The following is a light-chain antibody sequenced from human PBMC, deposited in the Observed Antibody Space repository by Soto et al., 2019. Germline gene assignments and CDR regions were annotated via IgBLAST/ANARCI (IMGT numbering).Light chain of an antibody. V-gene: IGKV3-11*01. CDR3: QQRSNWLIT. CDR1: QSVDSSY. CDR2: DAS. J-gene: IGKJ5*01. Sequence: EIVLTQSPGTLSLSPGERATLSCRASQSVDSSYLAWYQQKPGQAPRLLIYDASNRATGIPARFSGSGSWTDFTLTISSLEPEDFAVYYCQQRSNWLITFGQGTRLEIK.